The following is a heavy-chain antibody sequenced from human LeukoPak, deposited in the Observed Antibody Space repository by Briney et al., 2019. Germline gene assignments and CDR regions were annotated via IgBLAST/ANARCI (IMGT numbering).Heavy chain of an antibody. J-gene: IGHJ5*02. D-gene: IGHD6-19*01. CDR1: GGSISSSSAY. Sequence: PSETLSLTCTVSGGSISSSSAYWGWIRQPPGKGLEWIGYIYHSGSSYYNPSLKSRVTISVDTSKNQFSLKMNSVTAADTAVYYCARAGRNWFDPWGQGTLVTVSS. CDR2: IYHSGSS. CDR3: ARAGRNWFDP. V-gene: IGHV4-30-4*08.